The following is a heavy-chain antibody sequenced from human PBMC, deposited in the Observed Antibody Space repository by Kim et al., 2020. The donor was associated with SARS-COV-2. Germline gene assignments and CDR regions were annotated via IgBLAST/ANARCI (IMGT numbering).Heavy chain of an antibody. CDR3: AIGAAGGTSNWFDP. V-gene: IGHV1-24*01. J-gene: IGHJ5*02. Sequence: ASVKVSCKVSVYTLTELSMHWVRQAPGKGLEWMGGFDAEDGETIYAQKFKGRVTMTEDTSTDTAYMELSSLRSEDTAVYYCAIGAAGGTSNWFDPWGQG. D-gene: IGHD6-13*01. CDR1: VYTLTELS. CDR2: FDAEDGET.